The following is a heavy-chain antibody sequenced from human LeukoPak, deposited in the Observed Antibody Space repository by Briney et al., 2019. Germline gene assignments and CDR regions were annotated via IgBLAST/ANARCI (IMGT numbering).Heavy chain of an antibody. CDR2: INPNSGGT. CDR1: GYTFTGYY. J-gene: IGHJ4*02. V-gene: IGHV1-2*02. CDR3: ARGNNQSYSSGWYSFDY. Sequence: ASVKVSCKASGYTFTGYYMHWVRQAPGQGLEWMGWINPNSGGTNYAQKFQGRVTMTRDTSISTAYMELSRLRSDDTAVYYCARGNNQSYSSGWYSFDYWGQGTLVTVSS. D-gene: IGHD6-19*01.